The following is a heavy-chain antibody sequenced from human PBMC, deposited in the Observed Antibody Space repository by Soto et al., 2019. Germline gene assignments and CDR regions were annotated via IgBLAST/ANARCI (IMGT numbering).Heavy chain of an antibody. CDR3: ARAVLTDYYGSGSYFDY. J-gene: IGHJ4*02. Sequence: GGSLRLSCAASGFTVSSNYMSWVRQAPGKGLEWVSVIYSGGSTYYADSVKGRFTISRHNSKNTLYLQMNSLRAEDTAVYYCARAVLTDYYGSGSYFDYWGQGTLVTVSS. D-gene: IGHD3-10*01. CDR2: IYSGGST. CDR1: GFTVSSNY. V-gene: IGHV3-53*04.